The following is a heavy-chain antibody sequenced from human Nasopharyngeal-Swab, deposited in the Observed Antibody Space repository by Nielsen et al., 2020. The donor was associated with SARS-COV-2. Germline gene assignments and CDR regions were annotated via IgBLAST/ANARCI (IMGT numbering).Heavy chain of an antibody. J-gene: IGHJ6*02. CDR2: IIPIFGTA. CDR1: GGTFSSYA. Sequence: SVKVSCKASGGTFSSYAISWVRQAPGQGLERMGGIIPIFGTANYAQKFQGRVTITADESTSTAYMELSSLRSEDTAVYYCARVTRPDYGLFGYYYYGMDVWGQGTTVTVSS. CDR3: ARVTRPDYGLFGYYYYGMDV. V-gene: IGHV1-69*13. D-gene: IGHD4-17*01.